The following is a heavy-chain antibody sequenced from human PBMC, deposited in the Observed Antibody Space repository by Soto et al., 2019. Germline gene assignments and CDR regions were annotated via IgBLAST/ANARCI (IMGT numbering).Heavy chain of an antibody. J-gene: IGHJ6*02. CDR2: IYSGGST. Sequence: PGGSLRLSCAASGFTVSSNYMSWVRQAPGKGLEWVSVIYSGGSTYYADSVKGRFTISRDNSKNTLYLQMSSLRAEDTAVYYCAKDMYSSSWYFYYYSMDVWGQGTTVTVSS. D-gene: IGHD6-13*01. V-gene: IGHV3-53*01. CDR3: AKDMYSSSWYFYYYSMDV. CDR1: GFTVSSNY.